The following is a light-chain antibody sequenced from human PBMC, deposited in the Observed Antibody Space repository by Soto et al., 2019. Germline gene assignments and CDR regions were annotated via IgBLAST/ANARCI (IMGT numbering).Light chain of an antibody. V-gene: IGKV3-20*01. CDR3: QHYGRPPIT. CDR2: GAS. Sequence: EIGMKQSPATLLLSTGETATLSCRASQSVRKNLAWYQQKPGQAPRLLISGASSRATGIPDRFSGSGSATDFTLTISRLEPEDFALYYSQHYGRPPITFGQGTRLEIK. CDR1: QSVRKN. J-gene: IGKJ5*01.